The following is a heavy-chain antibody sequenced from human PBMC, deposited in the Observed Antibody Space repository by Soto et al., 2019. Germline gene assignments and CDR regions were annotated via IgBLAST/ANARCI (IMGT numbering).Heavy chain of an antibody. D-gene: IGHD3-22*01. V-gene: IGHV4-39*01. CDR1: GGSISSSSYY. CDR3: ARHEGAYDSSGYWFVGWFDP. CDR2: IYYSGST. J-gene: IGHJ5*02. Sequence: SETLSLTCTVSGGSISSSSYYWGWIRQPPGKGLEWIGSIYYSGSTYYNPSLKSRVTISVDTSKNQFSLKLSSVTAADTAVYYCARHEGAYDSSGYWFVGWFDPWGQGTLVTV.